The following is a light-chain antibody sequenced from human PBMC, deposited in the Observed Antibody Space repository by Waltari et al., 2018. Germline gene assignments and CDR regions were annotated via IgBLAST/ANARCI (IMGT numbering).Light chain of an antibody. Sequence: DIQMTQSPSSLSASIGDRVTITCRASEDVNSYLNWYQQKPGKAPKLLIHAASSLETGVPSRFSGSGSGTDFTLTISSLQPEDFATYFCQQSFSPLWTFGQGTKVEI. CDR2: AAS. J-gene: IGKJ1*01. CDR1: EDVNSY. CDR3: QQSFSPLWT. V-gene: IGKV1-39*01.